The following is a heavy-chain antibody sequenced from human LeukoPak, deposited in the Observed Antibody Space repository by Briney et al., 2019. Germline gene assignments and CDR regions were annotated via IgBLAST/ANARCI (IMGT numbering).Heavy chain of an antibody. J-gene: IGHJ4*02. V-gene: IGHV4-34*01. CDR3: ARLRTYYYDSSGYYYPY. CDR2: INHSGST. Sequence: SETLSLTCAVYGGSFSGYYWSWLRQPPGQGLEWVGEINHSGSTNYNPSLKSRVTISVDTSKNQFSLKLSSVTAADTAVYYCARLRTYYYDSSGYYYPYWGQGTLVTVPS. D-gene: IGHD3-22*01. CDR1: GGSFSGYY.